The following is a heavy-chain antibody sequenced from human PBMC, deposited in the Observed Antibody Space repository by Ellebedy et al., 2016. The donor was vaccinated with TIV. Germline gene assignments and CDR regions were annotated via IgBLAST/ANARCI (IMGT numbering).Heavy chain of an antibody. J-gene: IGHJ4*02. CDR2: ISGSGGST. D-gene: IGHD3-22*01. Sequence: GESLKISXAASGFTFSSYAMSWVRQAPGKGLEWVSAISGSGGSTYYADSVKGRFTISRDNSKNTLYLQMNSLRAEDTAVYYCATPQLYYDSTDWFDYWGQGTLVTVSS. V-gene: IGHV3-23*01. CDR1: GFTFSSYA. CDR3: ATPQLYYDSTDWFDY.